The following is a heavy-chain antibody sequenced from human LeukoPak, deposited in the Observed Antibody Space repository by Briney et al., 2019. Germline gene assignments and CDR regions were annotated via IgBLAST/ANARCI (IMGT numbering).Heavy chain of an antibody. Sequence: ASVMVSCRAFGYSLINYYVHWLRQEPGQGLEWLVEINPSGGSTSYAQTFQGRITVTRDTYTNTVYMELSSLRSEDTATYYCARGAPTTRIGAGRFDYWGQGSLLTVAS. J-gene: IGHJ4*02. CDR1: GYSLINYY. V-gene: IGHV1-46*01. D-gene: IGHD5-12*01. CDR3: ARGAPTTRIGAGRFDY. CDR2: INPSGGST.